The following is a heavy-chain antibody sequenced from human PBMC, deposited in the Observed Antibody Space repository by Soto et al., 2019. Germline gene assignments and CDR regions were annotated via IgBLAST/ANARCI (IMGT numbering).Heavy chain of an antibody. Sequence: ASVKVSCKASGGTFSSYAISWVRQAPGQGLEWMGGIIPIFGTANYAQKFQGRVTITADESTSTAYMELSSLRSEDTAVYYCGRDIRDTAIPPPYYDGRDVWGKGTTVTVPS. V-gene: IGHV1-69*13. CDR1: GGTFSSYA. D-gene: IGHD5-18*01. CDR3: GRDIRDTAIPPPYYDGRDV. J-gene: IGHJ6*04. CDR2: IIPIFGTA.